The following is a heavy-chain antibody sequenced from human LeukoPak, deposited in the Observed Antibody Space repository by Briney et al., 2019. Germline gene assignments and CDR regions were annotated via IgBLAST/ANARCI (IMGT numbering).Heavy chain of an antibody. CDR3: ARDYGGDSAWALDY. CDR1: GFTFSSYG. J-gene: IGHJ4*02. Sequence: GGSLRLSCAASGFTFSSYGMHWVRQAPGKGLEWVAFIRYDGSNKYYADSVKGRFTISRDNSKNTLYLQMNSLRAEDTAVYYCARDYGGDSAWALDYWGQGTLVTVSS. CDR2: IRYDGSNK. D-gene: IGHD4-23*01. V-gene: IGHV3-30*02.